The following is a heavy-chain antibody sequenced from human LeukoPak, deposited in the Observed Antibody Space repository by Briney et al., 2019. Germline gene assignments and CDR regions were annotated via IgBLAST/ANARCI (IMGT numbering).Heavy chain of an antibody. D-gene: IGHD3-22*01. J-gene: IGHJ4*02. V-gene: IGHV3-7*01. CDR3: ARDMYYDSSGFDY. CDR1: GVTFSSYW. CDR2: IRQDVNLQ. Sequence: TGGSLRLSCVGSGVTFSSYWMTWVRQAPGKGLEWMATIRQDVNLQSYVDSVRGRFTISRDNAKNSLYLQMNSLRAEDTAVYYCARDMYYDSSGFDYWGQGTLVTVSS.